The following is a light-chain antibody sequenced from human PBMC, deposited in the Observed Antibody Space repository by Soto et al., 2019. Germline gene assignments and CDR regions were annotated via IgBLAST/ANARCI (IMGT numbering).Light chain of an antibody. CDR2: GSS. J-gene: IGKJ4*01. Sequence: IQLTQSPSSLSASVGDSVTITCRASQGIITYLAWYQQKPGKAPNLLIYGSSTLQSGVPLIFSGSGSGTDFTLTINSLQAEDFATYYCQQTRSYPSTFGGGTKVDIK. V-gene: IGKV1-9*01. CDR1: QGIITY. CDR3: QQTRSYPST.